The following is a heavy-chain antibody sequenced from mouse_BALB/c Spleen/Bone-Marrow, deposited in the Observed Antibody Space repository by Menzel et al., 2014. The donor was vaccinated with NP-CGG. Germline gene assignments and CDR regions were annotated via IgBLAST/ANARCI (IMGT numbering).Heavy chain of an antibody. D-gene: IGHD3-2*01. J-gene: IGHJ3*01. Sequence: VQLQQTGAEFAKPGASVKSSCTASGFNIKDTYMHRVKQRPEQGLEWIGRIDPANGDTKYDRKFQGKATITADTYFNPAYLQLSSLTSEDTAVYYCATTDSSGVFAFWGQGTLVTISA. CDR3: ATTDSSGVFAF. CDR2: IDPANGDT. V-gene: IGHV14-3*02. CDR1: GFNIKDTY.